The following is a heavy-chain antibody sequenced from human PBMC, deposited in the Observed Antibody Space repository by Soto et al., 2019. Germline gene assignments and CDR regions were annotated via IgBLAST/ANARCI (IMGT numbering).Heavy chain of an antibody. CDR1: GFTFTRYS. CDR3: ARESEDLTSNFDY. V-gene: IGHV3-21*06. J-gene: IGHJ4*02. Sequence: GGSLRLSCASSGFTFTRYSMNWVRQAPGKGLEWLSSISSTTNYIYYGDSMTGRFTISRDNGKNSLYLEIHSLRAEDTAVYYCARESEDLTSNFDYWGQGTLVTVSS. CDR2: ISSTTNYI.